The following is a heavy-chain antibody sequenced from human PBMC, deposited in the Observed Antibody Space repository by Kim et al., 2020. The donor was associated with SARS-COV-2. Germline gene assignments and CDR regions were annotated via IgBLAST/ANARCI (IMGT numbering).Heavy chain of an antibody. V-gene: IGHV1-8*01. CDR3: ARGGGYCTGGVCWWNYYYYGMDV. Sequence: ASVKVSCKPSGYTFTSYDINWVRQATGQGLEWMGWMNPNSGNTGYAQKFQGRVTMTRNTSISTAYMELSSLRSEDTAVYYCARGGGYCTGGVCWWNYYYYGMDVWGQGTTVTVSS. CDR2: MNPNSGNT. D-gene: IGHD2-8*02. CDR1: GYTFTSYD. J-gene: IGHJ6*02.